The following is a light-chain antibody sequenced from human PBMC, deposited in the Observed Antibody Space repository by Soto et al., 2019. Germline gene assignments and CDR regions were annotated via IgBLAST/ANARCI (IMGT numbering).Light chain of an antibody. CDR3: QQYNSDWT. CDR1: QYISSW. V-gene: IGKV1-5*03. J-gene: IGKJ1*01. Sequence: DSQMGQSPSTLSASVGDRVTITCRASQYISSWLAWYQQKPGKAPKLLIYKASSLESGVPSRFGGSGSGTEFTLTISSLQPDDFATYYCQQYNSDWTFGQGTKVDI. CDR2: KAS.